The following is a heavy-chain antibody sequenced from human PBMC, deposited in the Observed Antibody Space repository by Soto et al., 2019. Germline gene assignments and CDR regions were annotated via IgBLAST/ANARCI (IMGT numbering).Heavy chain of an antibody. J-gene: IGHJ4*02. CDR3: ARHHDAGYYFDY. V-gene: IGHV4-39*01. Sequence: QLQLQESGPGLVQPSETLSLTCAVAGGSISSSTYDWVCIRQSPGKGLAGIGRFYKSGDSYYNPALKSRVSMHVDTPTNKFSRKINSLTAADTSLDFCARHHDAGYYFDYCGQGILVTVSS. CDR2: FYKSGDS. CDR1: GGSISSSTYD.